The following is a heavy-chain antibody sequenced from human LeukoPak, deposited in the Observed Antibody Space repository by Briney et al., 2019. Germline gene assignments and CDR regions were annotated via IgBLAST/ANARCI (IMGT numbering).Heavy chain of an antibody. J-gene: IGHJ4*02. Sequence: GASVKVSCKASSYTFTSYGISWVRQAPGQGLEWMGIINPSGGSTSYAQKFQGRVTMTRDTSTSTVYMELSSLRSEDTAVYYCALGDCSSTSCYWIDYWGQGTLVTVSS. CDR2: INPSGGST. CDR3: ALGDCSSTSCYWIDY. CDR1: SYTFTSYG. D-gene: IGHD2-2*01. V-gene: IGHV1-46*01.